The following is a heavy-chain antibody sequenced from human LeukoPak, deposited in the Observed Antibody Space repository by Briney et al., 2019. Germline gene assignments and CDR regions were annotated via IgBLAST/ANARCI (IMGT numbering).Heavy chain of an antibody. J-gene: IGHJ4*02. Sequence: SETLSLTCTVSGGSISSSSYYWGWIRQSPGKGLEWIGSIYYSGSTYYNPSLKSRVTISLDTSKNQFSLKLSSVTAADTAVYYCARDSEGNRGRSFDYWGQGTLVTVSS. CDR1: GGSISSSSYY. CDR2: IYYSGST. V-gene: IGHV4-39*07. D-gene: IGHD3-10*01. CDR3: ARDSEGNRGRSFDY.